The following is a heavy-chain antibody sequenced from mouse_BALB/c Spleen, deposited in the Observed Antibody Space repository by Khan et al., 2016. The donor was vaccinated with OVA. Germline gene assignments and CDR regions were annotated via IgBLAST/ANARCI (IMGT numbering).Heavy chain of an antibody. D-gene: IGHD2-4*01. CDR2: IYPGDGTT. Sequence: QVQLKQSGPELLKPGTLVKISCKASGYTFTAYDINWVKQRPGQGLVWIGWIYPGDGTTKYNDNFKGKATLTADKSSNTAYMHLSSLTSEESAVYFCAREGLRGVAMDYWGQGTSVSVSS. CDR1: GYTFTAYD. J-gene: IGHJ4*01. CDR3: AREGLRGVAMDY. V-gene: IGHV1S56*01.